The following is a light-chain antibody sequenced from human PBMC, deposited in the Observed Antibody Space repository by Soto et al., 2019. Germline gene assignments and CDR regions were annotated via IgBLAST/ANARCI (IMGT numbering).Light chain of an antibody. CDR2: GNN. CDR1: SSNIGAGYD. V-gene: IGLV1-40*01. J-gene: IGLJ3*02. Sequence: QAVVTQPPSVSGAPGQRVTLSCTGSSSNIGAGYDVHWYQQLPGTAPKLLIYGNNNRPSGVPDRFSGSKSGTSASLAITGLQAEDEADYYCQSYDSSLSGWVFGGGTKLTVL. CDR3: QSYDSSLSGWV.